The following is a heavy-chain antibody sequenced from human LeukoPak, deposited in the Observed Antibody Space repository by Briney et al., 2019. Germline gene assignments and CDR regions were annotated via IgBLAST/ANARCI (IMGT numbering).Heavy chain of an antibody. D-gene: IGHD5-12*01. V-gene: IGHV3-48*01. CDR1: GFTFSSYA. Sequence: GGSLRLSCAASGFTFSSYAMNWVRQAPGKGLEWVSYISSSSSTIYYADSVKGRLTMSRDNAKNSLDLQMNSLRAEDTAVYYCARRDSDYDLDYWGQGTLVTVSS. CDR3: ARRDSDYDLDY. CDR2: ISSSSSTI. J-gene: IGHJ4*02.